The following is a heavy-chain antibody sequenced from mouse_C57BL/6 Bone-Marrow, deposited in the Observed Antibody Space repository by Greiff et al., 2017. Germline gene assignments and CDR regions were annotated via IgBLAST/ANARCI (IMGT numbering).Heavy chain of an antibody. CDR1: GYTFTSYW. CDR2: INPSNGGT. CDR3: AGHYYYGSSWYFDV. J-gene: IGHJ1*03. Sequence: QVQLQQSGTELVKPGAPVKLSCKASGYTFTSYWMHWVKQRPGQGLEWIGNINPSNGGTNYNEKFKSKATLTVDKSSSTAYMQLSSLTSEDSAVYYCAGHYYYGSSWYFDVWGTGTTVTVSS. V-gene: IGHV1-53*01. D-gene: IGHD1-1*01.